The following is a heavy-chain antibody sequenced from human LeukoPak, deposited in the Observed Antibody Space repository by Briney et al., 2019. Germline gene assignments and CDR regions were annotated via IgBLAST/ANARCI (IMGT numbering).Heavy chain of an antibody. Sequence: PGRSLRLSCAASGFTVSSNYMSWVRQAPGKGLEWVSVIYSGGSTYYADSVKGRFTISRDNARNTLYLQMNSLRAEDTALYYCARAADTSGYYQYGMDVWGQGTTVTVSS. J-gene: IGHJ6*02. D-gene: IGHD3-22*01. CDR3: ARAADTSGYYQYGMDV. CDR2: IYSGGST. V-gene: IGHV3-53*01. CDR1: GFTVSSNY.